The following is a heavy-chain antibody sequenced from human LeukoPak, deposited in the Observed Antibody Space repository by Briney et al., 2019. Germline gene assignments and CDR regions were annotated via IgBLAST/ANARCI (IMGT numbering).Heavy chain of an antibody. Sequence: SETLSLTCAVYGGSFSGYYWSWIRQPPGKGLEWIGEINHSGSTNYNPSLKSRVTISVDTSKNQFSLKLSSVTAADTAVYYCARVNYDSSGYYYSNYYYYYMDVWGKGTTVTVSS. CDR3: ARVNYDSSGYYYSNYYYYYMDV. V-gene: IGHV4-34*01. CDR2: INHSGST. J-gene: IGHJ6*03. CDR1: GGSFSGYY. D-gene: IGHD3-22*01.